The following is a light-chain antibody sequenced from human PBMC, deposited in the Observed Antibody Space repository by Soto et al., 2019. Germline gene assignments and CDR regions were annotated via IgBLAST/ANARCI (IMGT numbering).Light chain of an antibody. CDR1: QAINNY. CDR3: QKYDTTPLT. J-gene: IGKJ4*01. V-gene: IGKV1-27*01. Sequence: DIQMTQSPSSLSASVGDRVTITCRASQAINNYLAWYQRSPGKVPRLLIYGASTLHSGVPSRFSGSGSGTDFTLTISSLQPEDVSTYYCQKYDTTPLTFGGGTKVEIK. CDR2: GAS.